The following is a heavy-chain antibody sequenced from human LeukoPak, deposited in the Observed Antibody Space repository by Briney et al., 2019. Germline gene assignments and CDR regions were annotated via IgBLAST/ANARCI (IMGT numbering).Heavy chain of an antibody. J-gene: IGHJ4*02. V-gene: IGHV3-21*01. CDR1: GFSFSDYN. CDR3: ARDLSNYFLHYIDF. D-gene: IGHD4-11*01. CDR2: ITSTSRDK. Sequence: GGSLRLSRVTSGFSFSDYNMNWVRQAPGRGLEWVSSITSTSRDKSYADSVRGRFTISRDNAKNSLFLQMDTLGAEDTAVYYCARDLSNYFLHYIDFWGQGTLVTVSS.